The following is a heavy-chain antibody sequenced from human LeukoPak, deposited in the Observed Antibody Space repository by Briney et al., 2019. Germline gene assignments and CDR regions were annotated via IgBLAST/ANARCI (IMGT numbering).Heavy chain of an antibody. CDR2: INPNSGGT. Sequence: PEASVKVSCKASGYTFTGYYMHWVRQAPGQGLEWMGWINPNSGGTNYAQKFQGRVTMTRGTSISTAYMELSRLRSDDTAVYYCARWSTVTGAWGQGTLVTVSS. D-gene: IGHD4-17*01. J-gene: IGHJ5*02. CDR3: ARWSTVTGA. CDR1: GYTFTGYY. V-gene: IGHV1-2*02.